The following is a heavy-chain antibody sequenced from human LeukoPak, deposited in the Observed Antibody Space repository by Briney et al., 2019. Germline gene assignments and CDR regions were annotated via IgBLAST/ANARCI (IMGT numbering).Heavy chain of an antibody. J-gene: IGHJ4*02. CDR1: GFTFSSYG. Sequence: HPGRSLRLSCAASGFTFSSYGMHWVRQAPGKGLEWVAVISYDGSNKYYADSVKGRFTISRDNSKNTLYLQMNSLRAEDTAVYHCAKAPPYYYDSSGPGDYWGQGTLVTVSS. CDR2: ISYDGSNK. V-gene: IGHV3-30*18. D-gene: IGHD3-22*01. CDR3: AKAPPYYYDSSGPGDY.